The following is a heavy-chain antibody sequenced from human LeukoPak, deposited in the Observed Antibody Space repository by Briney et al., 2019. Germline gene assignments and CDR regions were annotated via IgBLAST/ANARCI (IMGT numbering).Heavy chain of an antibody. CDR1: GYTLTELS. CDR2: FDPEDGET. J-gene: IGHJ4*02. V-gene: IGHV1-24*01. Sequence: ASVKVSCKVSGYTLTELSMHWVRQAPGKGLEWMGGFDPEDGETIYAQKFQGRVTITRDTSASTAYMELSSLRSEDTAVYYCARVGIAVAGTVLGYDYWGQGTLVTVSS. D-gene: IGHD6-19*01. CDR3: ARVGIAVAGTVLGYDY.